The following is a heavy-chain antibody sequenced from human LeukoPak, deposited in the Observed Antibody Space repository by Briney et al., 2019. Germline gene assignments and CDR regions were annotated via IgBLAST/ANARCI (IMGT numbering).Heavy chain of an antibody. D-gene: IGHD6-13*01. CDR3: ARQSRVSGSWYIIDY. CDR1: GYSFTNYW. CDR2: IYPGDSDT. V-gene: IGHV5-51*01. J-gene: IGHJ4*02. Sequence: GESLKISCKGSGYSFTNYWIGWVRQMPGKGLEWMGIIYPGDSDTRYSPSFEGQVTISVDTSISTAYLQWGSLKASDTAMYYCARQSRVSGSWYIIDYWGQGSLVTVSS.